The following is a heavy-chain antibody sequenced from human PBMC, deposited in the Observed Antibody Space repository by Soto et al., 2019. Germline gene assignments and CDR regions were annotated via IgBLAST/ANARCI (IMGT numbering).Heavy chain of an antibody. Sequence: VQLVESGGGLVQPGESLRLSCTASGLTFSISWMTWVRQAPGEGLEWVSNINPAGNVQHYADSVKERFTISRDNAKNSLVLQMSGLRVEDTAVYYCATANTPYAFGMWGQGTMVTVSS. CDR2: INPAGNVQ. J-gene: IGHJ3*02. CDR3: ATANTPYAFGM. V-gene: IGHV3-7*01. CDR1: GLTFSISW.